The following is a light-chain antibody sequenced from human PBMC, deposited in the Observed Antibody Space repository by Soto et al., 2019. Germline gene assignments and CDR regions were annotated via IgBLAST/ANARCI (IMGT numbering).Light chain of an antibody. CDR3: CSYAGSFV. CDR1: SSDVGVYNY. CDR2: DVS. V-gene: IGLV2-11*01. J-gene: IGLJ3*02. Sequence: QSALTQPRSVSGSPGQSVTISCTGTSSDVGVYNYVSWYQQHPGKAPKLMIYDVSKRPSGVPDRFSGSKSGNTASLTISGLQAEDEADYYCCSYAGSFVFGGGTKVTVL.